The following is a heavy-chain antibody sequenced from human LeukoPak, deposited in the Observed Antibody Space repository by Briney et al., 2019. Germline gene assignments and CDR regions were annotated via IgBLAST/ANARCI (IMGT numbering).Heavy chain of an antibody. Sequence: ASVKVSCKTSGYTFSGYYMHWVRQAPGQGLEWMGWINPDSGGTNYGQNFQGRVTMTRDTAINTAYMELSRLRSDDTAVYYCARERFYSSGSKSNRVDYWGQGTLVTVSS. V-gene: IGHV1-2*02. CDR2: INPDSGGT. D-gene: IGHD6-19*01. CDR3: ARERFYSSGSKSNRVDY. CDR1: GYTFSGYY. J-gene: IGHJ4*02.